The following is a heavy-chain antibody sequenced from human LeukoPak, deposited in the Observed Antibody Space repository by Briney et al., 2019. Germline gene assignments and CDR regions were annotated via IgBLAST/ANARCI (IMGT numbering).Heavy chain of an antibody. CDR3: ARIISGYQNWFDP. CDR1: GGTFSSYA. D-gene: IGHD3-22*01. Sequence: SVKVSCKASGGTFSSYAISWVRQAPGQGLEWMGRIIPILGIANYAQKFQGRVTITADKSTSTAYMELSSLRSEDTAVYYCARIISGYQNWFDPWGQGTLVTVSS. V-gene: IGHV1-69*04. J-gene: IGHJ5*02. CDR2: IIPILGIA.